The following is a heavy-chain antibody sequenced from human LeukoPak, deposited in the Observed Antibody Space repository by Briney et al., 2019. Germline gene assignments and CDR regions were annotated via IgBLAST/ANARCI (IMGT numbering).Heavy chain of an antibody. CDR3: ARGPRYGESGYDIGPS. D-gene: IGHD5-12*01. CDR2: INPNSGGS. V-gene: IGHV1-2*02. CDR1: GYTFTAYY. J-gene: IGHJ5*02. Sequence: ASVKVSCKASGYTFTAYYIHWMRQAPGQGLEWVGWINPNSGGSHYARRFQGRVTVTSDTSINTAYMELTSLTTDDTAVYYCARGPRYGESGYDIGPSWGQGTLVTVSS.